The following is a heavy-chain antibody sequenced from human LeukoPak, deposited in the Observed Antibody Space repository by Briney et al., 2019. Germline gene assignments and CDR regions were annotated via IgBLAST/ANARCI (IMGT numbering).Heavy chain of an antibody. CDR1: GFTFSSYG. J-gene: IGHJ1*01. D-gene: IGHD5-24*01. CDR3: ARGWLQLIGYFQH. Sequence: GSLRLSCAASGFTFSSYGMHWVRQAPGKGLEWVAFIRYDGSNKYYADSVKGRFTISRDNSKNTLYLQMNSLRAEDTAVYYCARGWLQLIGYFQHWGQGTLVTVSS. V-gene: IGHV3-30*02. CDR2: IRYDGSNK.